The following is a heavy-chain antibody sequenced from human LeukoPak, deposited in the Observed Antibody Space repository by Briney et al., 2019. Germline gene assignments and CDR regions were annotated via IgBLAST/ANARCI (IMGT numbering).Heavy chain of an antibody. CDR1: GGSISSSSYY. CDR2: IYYSGST. D-gene: IGHD3-10*01. CDR3: ARDGYYYGSGSYCKVDFDY. J-gene: IGHJ4*02. Sequence: PSETLSLTCTVSGGSISSSSYYWGWIRQPPGKGLEWIGSIYYSGSTYYNPSLKSRVTISVDTSKNQFSLKLSSVTAEDMAVYYCARDGYYYGSGSYCKVDFDYWGQGTLVTVSS. V-gene: IGHV4-39*07.